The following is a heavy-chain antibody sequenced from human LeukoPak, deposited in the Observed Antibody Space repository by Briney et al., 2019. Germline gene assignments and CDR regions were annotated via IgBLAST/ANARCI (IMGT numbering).Heavy chain of an antibody. V-gene: IGHV3-15*01. Sequence: PGGSLRLSCAASGCTFSNAWMSWVRQAPGKGLEWVGRIKSKTDGGTTDYAAPVKGRFTISRDDSKSTLYLQMNSLKTEDTAVYYCTTDPELGYCSGGSCYPDYFDYWGQGTLVTVSS. CDR2: IKSKTDGGTT. CDR3: TTDPELGYCSGGSCYPDYFDY. CDR1: GCTFSNAW. D-gene: IGHD2-15*01. J-gene: IGHJ4*02.